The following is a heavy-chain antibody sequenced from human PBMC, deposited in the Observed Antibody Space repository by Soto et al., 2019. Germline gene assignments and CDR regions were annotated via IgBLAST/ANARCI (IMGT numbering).Heavy chain of an antibody. J-gene: IGHJ6*02. D-gene: IGHD3-3*01. CDR2: IIPIFGTA. CDR3: ARDRVIFGGVTGYYYYGMDV. CDR1: VGTFSSYA. V-gene: IGHV1-69*06. Sequence: SSVKVSRKGSVGTFSSYAISWLRQAPGQGLEWMGGIIPIFGTANYAQKFQCRVTITADKSTSTAYMELSSLKSEDTAVSYCARDRVIFGGVTGYYYYGMDVWGQGTMVTVSS.